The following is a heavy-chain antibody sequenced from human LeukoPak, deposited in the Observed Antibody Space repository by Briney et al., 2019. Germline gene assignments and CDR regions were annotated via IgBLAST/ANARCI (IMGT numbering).Heavy chain of an antibody. CDR3: AKPTYYYDSSGYYFGDAFDI. J-gene: IGHJ3*02. D-gene: IGHD3-22*01. CDR2: VSYDGGNI. CDR1: GFTFRSYA. V-gene: IGHV3-30*07. Sequence: GGSLRLSCAASGFTFRSYAVHWVRQAPGRGLEWVAVVSYDGGNIYYTDAVKGRFTISRDNSKNTLYLQMNSLRAEDTAVYYCAKPTYYYDSSGYYFGDAFDIWGQGTMVTVSS.